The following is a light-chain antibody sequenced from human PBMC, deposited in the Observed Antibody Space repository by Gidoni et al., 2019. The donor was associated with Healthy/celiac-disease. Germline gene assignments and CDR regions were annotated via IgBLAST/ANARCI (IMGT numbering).Light chain of an antibody. J-gene: IGKJ2*03. Sequence: EIVLTQSPGTLSVSPGERDTLSCRASQSVSSCYLAWYQQKPGQAPRLLIYGASSRATGIPDRFSGSGSGTDFTLTISRLEPEDFSVYYCQQYGSSPYSFGQGTKLEIK. V-gene: IGKV3-20*01. CDR1: QSVSSCY. CDR3: QQYGSSPYS. CDR2: GAS.